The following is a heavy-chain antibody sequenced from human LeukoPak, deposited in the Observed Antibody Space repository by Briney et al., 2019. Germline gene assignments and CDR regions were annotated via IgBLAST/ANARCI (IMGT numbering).Heavy chain of an antibody. CDR3: ARVAEYSTAGMRY. V-gene: IGHV3-74*03. CDR2: ISSDGSSK. J-gene: IGHJ4*02. Sequence: RGSLRLSCVASGFTFSSYWMHWVRQAPGKGLVWVSRISSDGSSKTYADSVKGRFTISRDNAKNTLYLQMNSLRAEDTALYYCARVAEYSTAGMRYWGQGTLVTVSS. D-gene: IGHD6-6*01. CDR1: GFTFSSYW.